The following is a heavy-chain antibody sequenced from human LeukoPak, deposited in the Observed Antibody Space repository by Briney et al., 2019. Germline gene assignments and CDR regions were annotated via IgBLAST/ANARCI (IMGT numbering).Heavy chain of an antibody. J-gene: IGHJ5*02. CDR1: GFTFSSYA. CDR2: ISGSGGST. CDR3: AKDAHAHGSGPFLFSWFDP. D-gene: IGHD3-10*01. Sequence: PGGSLRLSCAASGFTFSSYAMSWVRQAPGKGLEWVSAISGSGGSTYYADSVKGRFTISRDNSKNTLYLQMNSLRAEDTAVYYCAKDAHAHGSGPFLFSWFDPWGQGTLVTVSS. V-gene: IGHV3-23*01.